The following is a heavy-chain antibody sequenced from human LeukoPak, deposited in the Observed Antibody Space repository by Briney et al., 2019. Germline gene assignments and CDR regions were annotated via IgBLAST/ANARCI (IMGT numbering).Heavy chain of an antibody. V-gene: IGHV4-34*01. J-gene: IGHJ5*02. Sequence: SETLSLTCAVYVGSFSGYYWSCIRQPPGKGLEWIWEINQSGSTNYDPSLKSRVTISLHPSKNQFSLKLSSMTAADTAVYYGARVNSYDRRGYYWWFDTWGQGTLVTVSS. CDR2: INQSGST. CDR1: VGSFSGYY. CDR3: ARVNSYDRRGYYWWFDT. D-gene: IGHD3-22*01.